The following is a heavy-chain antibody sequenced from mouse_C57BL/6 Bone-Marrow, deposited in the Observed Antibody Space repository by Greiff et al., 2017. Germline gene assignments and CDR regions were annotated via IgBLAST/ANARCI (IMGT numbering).Heavy chain of an antibody. J-gene: IGHJ4*01. D-gene: IGHD2-3*01. V-gene: IGHV1-55*01. CDR1: GYTFTSYW. CDR2: IYPGSGST. CDR3: ARPHGYYHYAMDY. Sequence: QVQLQQPGAELVKPGASVKMSCKASGYTFTSYWITWVKQRPGQGLEWIGDIYPGSGSTNYNEKFKSKATLTVDPSSSTAYIQLSSLTSEDSAVYYCARPHGYYHYAMDYWGQGTSVTVSS.